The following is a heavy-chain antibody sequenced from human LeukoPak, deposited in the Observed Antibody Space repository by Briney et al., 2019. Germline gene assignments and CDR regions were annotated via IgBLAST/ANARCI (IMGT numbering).Heavy chain of an antibody. J-gene: IGHJ5*02. CDR2: IYYSGST. Sequence: SETLSLTCTVSGGSVSSGSYYWSWIRQPPGKGLEWIGYIYYSGSTYYNPSLKSRVTISVDTSKNQFSLKLNSVTAADTAVYYCARRDSSNWGFDPWGQGTLVTVTS. CDR3: ARRDSSNWGFDP. CDR1: GGSVSSGSYY. D-gene: IGHD6-13*01. V-gene: IGHV4-30-4*08.